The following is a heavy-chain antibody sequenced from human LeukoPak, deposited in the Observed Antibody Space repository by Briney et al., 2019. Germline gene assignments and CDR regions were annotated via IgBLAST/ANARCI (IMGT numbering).Heavy chain of an antibody. Sequence: KPSETLSLTCTVSGGSISSYYWSWIRQPPGKGLEWIGYIYYSGSTNYNPSLKSRVTISVDTSKNQFSLKLSSVTAADTAVYYCARTDGDYVGYFDYWGQGTLVTVSS. V-gene: IGHV4-59*01. CDR3: ARTDGDYVGYFDY. D-gene: IGHD4-17*01. CDR2: IYYSGST. CDR1: GGSISSYY. J-gene: IGHJ4*02.